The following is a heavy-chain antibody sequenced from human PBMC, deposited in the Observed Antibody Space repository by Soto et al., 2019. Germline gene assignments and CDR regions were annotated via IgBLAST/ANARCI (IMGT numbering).Heavy chain of an antibody. Sequence: QVQLVQSGAEVKKPGSSVKVSCKASGGTFSSFGFNWVRQAPGQGLEWMGGIIPLFGTANYAENFQGRVTISADEGTSTASMELLGLRSEDTAIYYCARDRSMDGYNSRSFDYWGQGTLVTVS. CDR2: IIPLFGTA. J-gene: IGHJ4*02. CDR1: GGTFSSFG. V-gene: IGHV1-69*01. D-gene: IGHD5-12*01. CDR3: ARDRSMDGYNSRSFDY.